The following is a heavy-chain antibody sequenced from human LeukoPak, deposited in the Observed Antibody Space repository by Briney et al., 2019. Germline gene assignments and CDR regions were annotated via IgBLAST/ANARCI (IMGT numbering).Heavy chain of an antibody. J-gene: IGHJ4*02. CDR2: ITNSGNSK. CDR3: ARTRGSGYLTFDY. CDR1: EFTFSSYS. D-gene: IGHD3-22*01. Sequence: DPGGSLRLSCAASEFTFSSYSMNWVRQAPGKGLEWVSYITNSGNSKSYADSVKGRFTISRDNTKNSLYLQMNGLRAEDTAVYYCARTRGSGYLTFDYWGQGILVTVSS. V-gene: IGHV3-48*01.